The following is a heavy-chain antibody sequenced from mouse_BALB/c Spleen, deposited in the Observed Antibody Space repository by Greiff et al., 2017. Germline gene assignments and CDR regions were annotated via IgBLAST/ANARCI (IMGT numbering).Heavy chain of an antibody. CDR3: ARFSYDYDGAY. CDR1: GFSLSRYS. CDR2: IWGGGST. D-gene: IGHD2-4*01. J-gene: IGHJ3*01. V-gene: IGHV2-6-4*01. Sequence: VKVVESGPGLVAPSQSLSITCTVSGFSLSRYSVHWVRQPPGKGLEWLGMIWGGGSTDYNSALKSRLSISKDNSKSQVFLNMNSLQTDDTAMYYCARFSYDYDGAYWGQGTLVTVSA.